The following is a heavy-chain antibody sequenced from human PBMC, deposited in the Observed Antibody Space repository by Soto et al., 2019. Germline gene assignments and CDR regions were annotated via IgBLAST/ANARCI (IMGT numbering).Heavy chain of an antibody. D-gene: IGHD3-22*01. CDR2: INAENGNT. Sequence: ASVKVSCKASGYTFTSYAMHWVRQAPGQRIEWMGGINAENGNTIYAQKFQGRVNITEDTSTDTAYMELSSLRSEDTAVYYCATGLRYYYDSSGYYPVVGMDVWGQGTTVTVSS. J-gene: IGHJ6*02. V-gene: IGHV1-3*01. CDR3: ATGLRYYYDSSGYYPVVGMDV. CDR1: GYTFTSYA.